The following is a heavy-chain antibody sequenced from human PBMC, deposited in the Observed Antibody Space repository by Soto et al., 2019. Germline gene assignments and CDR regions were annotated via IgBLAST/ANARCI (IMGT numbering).Heavy chain of an antibody. CDR2: ISAYNGNT. D-gene: IGHD2-2*02. V-gene: IGHV1-18*04. CDR1: GYTFTSYG. Sequence: GASVKVSCKAPGYTFTSYGISWVRQAPGQGLEWMGWISAYNGNTNYAQKLQGRVTMTTDTSTSTAYMELRSLRSDDTAVYYCAREGATLGYCSSTSCYRPYYYYGMDVWGQGTTVTVSS. CDR3: AREGATLGYCSSTSCYRPYYYYGMDV. J-gene: IGHJ6*02.